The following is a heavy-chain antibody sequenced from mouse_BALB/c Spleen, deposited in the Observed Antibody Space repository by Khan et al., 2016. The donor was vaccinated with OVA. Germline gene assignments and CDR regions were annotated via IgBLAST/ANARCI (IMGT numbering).Heavy chain of an antibody. CDR2: ISYSGST. D-gene: IGHD2-14*01. V-gene: IGHV3-2*02. CDR1: AYSITSDYA. CDR3: ECTRFYYRYSCVDY. J-gene: IGHJ2*01. Sequence: EVQLQESGPGLVKPSQSLSLTCTVTAYSITSDYAWTWIRPFPGNKLEWMGYISYSGSTSSNPSLTSRISITRDTSKNQFFLQLLSESTEETCTYYCECTRFYYRYSCVDYWGEGTTLTVSS.